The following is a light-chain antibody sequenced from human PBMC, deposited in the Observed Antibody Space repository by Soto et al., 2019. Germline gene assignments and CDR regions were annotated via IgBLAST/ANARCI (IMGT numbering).Light chain of an antibody. V-gene: IGKV1-39*01. Sequence: DIQMTQSPSSLSASVGDRATITCRASHSISTYLNWYQRKPGEAPNLLIYTASNLQSGVPSRFSGSGSGTDFTLTISSLQPEDFATYYCQQTYSAPLTFGGGTKVDIK. CDR1: HSISTY. CDR2: TAS. CDR3: QQTYSAPLT. J-gene: IGKJ4*01.